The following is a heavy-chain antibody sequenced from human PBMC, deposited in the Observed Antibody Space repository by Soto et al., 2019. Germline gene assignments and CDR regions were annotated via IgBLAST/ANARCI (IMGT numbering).Heavy chain of an antibody. CDR3: ARAPTRVRGVIPLSTYYYYMDV. CDR1: GYTFTSYD. CDR2: MNPNSGNT. D-gene: IGHD3-10*01. J-gene: IGHJ6*03. Sequence: GASVKVSCKASGYTFTSYDTNWVRQATGQGLERMGWMNPNSGNTGYAQKFQGRVTMTRNTSISTAYMELSSLRSEDTAVYYCARAPTRVRGVIPLSTYYYYMDVWGKGTTVTVSS. V-gene: IGHV1-8*01.